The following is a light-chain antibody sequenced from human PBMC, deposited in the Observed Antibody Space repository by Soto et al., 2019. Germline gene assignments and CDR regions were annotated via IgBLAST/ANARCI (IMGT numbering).Light chain of an antibody. Sequence: EIVLTQSPATLSLSPGDRATLSCRASQSVSSYLAWYQQKPGQAPRLLIYDASNRATGIPARFSGSGCGTDLPLTISSLEPEDCAVYYCQRRSNWPLTFGGGTKVEIK. V-gene: IGKV3-11*01. CDR3: QRRSNWPLT. CDR1: QSVSSY. J-gene: IGKJ4*01. CDR2: DAS.